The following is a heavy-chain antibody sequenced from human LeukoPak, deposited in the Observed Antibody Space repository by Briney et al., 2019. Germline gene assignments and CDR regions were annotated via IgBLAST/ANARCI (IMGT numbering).Heavy chain of an antibody. CDR3: ARAVAGDHYYYYYYMDV. J-gene: IGHJ6*03. CDR1: GDSVSSNSAA. D-gene: IGHD2-15*01. V-gene: IGHV6-1*01. CDR2: TYYRSKWYN. Sequence: SQTLSLTCAISGDSVSSNSAAWNWIRQSPSRGLEWLGRTYYRSKWYNDYAVSVKSRITINPDTSKNQFSLQPNAVTPEDTAVYYCARAVAGDHYYYYYYMDVWGKGTTVTVSS.